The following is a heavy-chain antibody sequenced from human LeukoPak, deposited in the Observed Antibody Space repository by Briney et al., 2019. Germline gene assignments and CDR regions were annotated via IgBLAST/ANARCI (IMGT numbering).Heavy chain of an antibody. V-gene: IGHV3-7*05. CDR2: IKQDGSEK. J-gene: IGHJ4*02. CDR1: GFTSSIYW. Sequence: PGGSLRLSCVASGFTSSIYWMSWARQAPGKGREWVANIKQDGSEKYYVDSVKGRFSISRDNAKNSLHLQMSSLRAEDTAVYYCARELQYYDSSGSPKYYLDYWGQGTLVTVSS. D-gene: IGHD3-22*01. CDR3: ARELQYYDSSGSPKYYLDY.